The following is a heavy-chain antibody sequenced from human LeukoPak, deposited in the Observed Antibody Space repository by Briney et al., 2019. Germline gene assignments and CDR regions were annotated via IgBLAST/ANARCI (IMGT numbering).Heavy chain of an antibody. CDR1: GGSISSGDYY. Sequence: SQTLSLTCTVSGGSISSGDYYWSWIRQPPGKGLEWIGYIYHSGSTNYNPSLQSRVTISVDTSKNQFSLNLNSVTAADTAVYYCARGGAARLHFQNWGQGTLVTVSS. CDR3: ARGGAARLHFQN. V-gene: IGHV4-61*08. J-gene: IGHJ1*01. CDR2: IYHSGST. D-gene: IGHD6-6*01.